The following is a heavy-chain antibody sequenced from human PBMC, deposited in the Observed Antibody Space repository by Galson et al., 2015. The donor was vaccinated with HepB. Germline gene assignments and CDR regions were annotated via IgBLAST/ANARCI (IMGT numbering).Heavy chain of an antibody. CDR1: GFTFSSYA. Sequence: SLRLSCAASGFTFSSYAMHWVRQAPGRGLEWVSAISGSGGSTYYADSVKGRFTISRDNSKNTLYLQMNSLRAEDTAVYYCAKNTGRGELWFQLDWYFELWGRGTLVTVSS. V-gene: IGHV3-23*01. D-gene: IGHD5-18*01. J-gene: IGHJ2*01. CDR3: AKNTGRGELWFQLDWYFEL. CDR2: ISGSGGST.